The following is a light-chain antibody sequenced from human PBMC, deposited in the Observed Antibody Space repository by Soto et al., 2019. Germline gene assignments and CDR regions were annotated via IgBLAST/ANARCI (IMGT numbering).Light chain of an antibody. J-gene: IGKJ5*01. V-gene: IGKV2-28*01. CDR3: MQSLQTFT. CDR1: QNLLHSDGSNY. Sequence: IVMTQYPLALPFTPGEPPSISGRASQNLLHSDGSNYLDWYLQKPGQSPXXLIYLGSNRPSGVPDRLSGSGSGTDFTLKISRVEAEDVGVYYCMQSLQTFTFGQGTRLEIK. CDR2: LGS.